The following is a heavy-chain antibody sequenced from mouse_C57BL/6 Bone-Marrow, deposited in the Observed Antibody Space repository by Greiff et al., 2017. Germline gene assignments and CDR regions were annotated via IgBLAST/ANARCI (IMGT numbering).Heavy chain of an antibody. J-gene: IGHJ2*01. D-gene: IGHD1-1*01. Sequence: VQLVESGAELMKPGASVKLSCKATGYTFTGYWIEWVKQRPGHGLEWIGEILPGSGSTNYNEKFKGKATFTADTSSNTAYMQLISLTTEDSAIYYCARERLDYYGSSYGFDYWGQGTTLTVSS. CDR1: GYTFTGYW. V-gene: IGHV1-9*01. CDR2: ILPGSGST. CDR3: ARERLDYYGSSYGFDY.